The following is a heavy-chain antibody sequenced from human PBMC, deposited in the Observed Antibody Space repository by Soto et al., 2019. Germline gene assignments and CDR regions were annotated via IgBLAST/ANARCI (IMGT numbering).Heavy chain of an antibody. CDR1: GFTFSSYS. V-gene: IGHV3-21*01. D-gene: IGHD2-15*01. CDR2: ISSSSSYI. CDR3: ARGPLGYCSGGSCYSDY. J-gene: IGHJ4*02. Sequence: EVQLVESGGGLVKPGGSLRLSCAASGFTFSSYSMNWVRQAPGKGLEWVSSISSSSSYIYYADSVKGRFTISRGNAKNSLYLQMNSLRAEDTAVYYCARGPLGYCSGGSCYSDYWGQGTLVTV.